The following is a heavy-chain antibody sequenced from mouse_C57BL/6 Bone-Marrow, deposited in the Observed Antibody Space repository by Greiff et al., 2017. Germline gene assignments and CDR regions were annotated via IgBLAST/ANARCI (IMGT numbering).Heavy chain of an antibody. CDR2: IDPENGDT. V-gene: IGHV14-4*01. Sequence: VQLQQSGAELVRPGASVKLSCTASGFNIKDDYMHWVKQRPEQGLEWIGWIDPENGDTEYASKFQGKATITADTSSNTAYLQLSSLTSEDTAVYYSTDHGYDGYFDVWGTGTTVTVSS. CDR1: GFNIKDDY. D-gene: IGHD2-2*01. J-gene: IGHJ1*03. CDR3: TDHGYDGYFDV.